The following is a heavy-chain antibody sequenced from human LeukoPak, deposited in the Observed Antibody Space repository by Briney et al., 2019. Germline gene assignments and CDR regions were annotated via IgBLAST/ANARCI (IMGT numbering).Heavy chain of an antibody. D-gene: IGHD2-21*02. V-gene: IGHV4-39*01. Sequence: PSETLSLTCTVSGGSISSSSYYWGWIRQPPGKGLEWIGNIFYSGSTYYNPSLKSRVTMSVDTSKNQFSLRLSSVTAADTAVYYCAGLVVVTATIDYWGQGTLVTVSS. CDR2: IFYSGST. CDR1: GGSISSSSYY. J-gene: IGHJ4*02. CDR3: AGLVVVTATIDY.